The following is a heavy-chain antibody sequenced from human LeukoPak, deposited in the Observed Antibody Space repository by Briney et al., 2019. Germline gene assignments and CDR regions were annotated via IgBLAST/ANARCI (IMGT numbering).Heavy chain of an antibody. V-gene: IGHV3-21*01. D-gene: IGHD2-15*01. Sequence: GGSLRLSCAASGFTFSSYSMNWVRQAPGKGLEWVSSISSSSYIYYADSVKGRFTISRDNDKNPLYLQMNSLRAEDTAVYHCAREGYCSGGSCYVIDYWGQGTLVTVSS. CDR2: ISSSSYI. CDR3: AREGYCSGGSCYVIDY. CDR1: GFTFSSYS. J-gene: IGHJ4*02.